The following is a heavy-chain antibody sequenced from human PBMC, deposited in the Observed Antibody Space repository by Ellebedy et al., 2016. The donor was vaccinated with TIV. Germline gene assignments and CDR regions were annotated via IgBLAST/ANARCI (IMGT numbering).Heavy chain of an antibody. CDR2: ISYDGSNK. CDR1: GFTFSSYG. Sequence: GGSLRLSCAASGFTFSSYGMHWVRQAPGKGLEWVAVISYDGSNKYYADSVKGRFTISRANSKNTMYLQMNSLGAEDTAVYYCARDMAYYDSWSGYYALGYYYGMDVWGQGTTVTVSS. V-gene: IGHV3-30*03. CDR3: ARDMAYYDSWSGYYALGYYYGMDV. D-gene: IGHD3-3*01. J-gene: IGHJ6*02.